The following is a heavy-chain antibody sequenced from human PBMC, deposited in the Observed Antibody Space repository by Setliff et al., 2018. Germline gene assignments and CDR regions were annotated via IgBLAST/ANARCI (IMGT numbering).Heavy chain of an antibody. V-gene: IGHV1-18*01. CDR1: GYTLTSYG. J-gene: IGHJ4*02. Sequence: ASVKVSCKASGYTLTSYGVSWVRQAPGQGLEWMGWISAYAQRFQGRVTMTTDTSTSTAYMELRSLRSDDTAVYFCARSLGSGSYYNSRPFYSDYWGQGTLVTVSS. CDR3: ARSLGSGSYYNSRPFYSDY. CDR2: ISA. D-gene: IGHD3-10*01.